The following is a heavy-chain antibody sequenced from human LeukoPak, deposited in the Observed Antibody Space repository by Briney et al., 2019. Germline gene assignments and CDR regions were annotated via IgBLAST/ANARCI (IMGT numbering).Heavy chain of an antibody. J-gene: IGHJ4*02. D-gene: IGHD3-9*01. V-gene: IGHV3-48*02. CDR2: ISSRSSSI. CDR3: ARVGYDILTGLHY. Sequence: PGGSLRLSCAASGFTFSDYSINWVRQAPGKGLERVSFISSRSSSIYYADSVKGRFTISRDNAKKSLYLQMNSLRDEDTAVYYCARVGYDILTGLHYWGQGTLVTVSS. CDR1: GFTFSDYS.